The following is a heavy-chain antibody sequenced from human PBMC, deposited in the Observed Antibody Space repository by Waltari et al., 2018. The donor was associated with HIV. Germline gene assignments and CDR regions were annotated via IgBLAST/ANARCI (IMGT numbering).Heavy chain of an antibody. CDR3: ATDSVTMVRGVIRGNFDY. Sequence: QVQLVQSGAEVKKPGASVKVSCKVSGYSLTELYMHWVRQAPGKGLEWMGGFVLKDDEITYAQKFQGRVTMTEDTSTDTAYMELSSLRSEDTAVYYCATDSVTMVRGVIRGNFDYWGQGTVVTVSS. J-gene: IGHJ4*02. CDR1: GYSLTELY. CDR2: FVLKDDEI. V-gene: IGHV1-24*01. D-gene: IGHD3-10*01.